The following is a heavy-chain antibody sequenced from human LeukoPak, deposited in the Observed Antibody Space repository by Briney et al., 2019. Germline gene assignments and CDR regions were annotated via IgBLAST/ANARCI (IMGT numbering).Heavy chain of an antibody. Sequence: PSETLSLTCTVSGGSISSGGYYWSWIRQHPGKGLEWIGYIYYSGSTYYNPSLKSRVTISVDTSKNQCSLKLSSVTAADTAVYYCARGSVRNAEYFQHWGQGTLVTVSS. CDR1: GGSISSGGYY. J-gene: IGHJ1*01. V-gene: IGHV4-31*03. CDR2: IYYSGST. CDR3: ARGSVRNAEYFQH.